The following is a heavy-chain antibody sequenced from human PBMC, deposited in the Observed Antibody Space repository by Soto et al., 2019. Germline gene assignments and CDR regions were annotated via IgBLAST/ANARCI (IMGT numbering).Heavy chain of an antibody. CDR2: ISGSGGST. D-gene: IGHD3-10*01. V-gene: IGHV3-23*01. CDR3: AKDLTVWFGELLPRFDY. J-gene: IGHJ4*02. CDR1: GFTFSSYA. Sequence: EVQLLESGGGLVQPGGSLRLSCAASGFTFSSYAMSWVRQAPGKGLEWVSAISGSGGSTYYAGSVKGRLTISRDISKNTLYLQMNSLRAEDTAVYYCAKDLTVWFGELLPRFDYWGQGTLVTVSS.